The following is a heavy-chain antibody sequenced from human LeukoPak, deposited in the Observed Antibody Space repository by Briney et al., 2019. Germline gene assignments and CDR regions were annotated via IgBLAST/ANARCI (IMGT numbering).Heavy chain of an antibody. Sequence: ASVKVSCKGSGCTFSSYAISLVRQAPGQGLEWMGGIFPIFGTANYAQKFQGRVTITADESTSTAYMELSSLRSEDTAVYYCASYSSGGYRRSFGYWGQGTLVTVSS. D-gene: IGHD6-19*01. CDR1: GCTFSSYA. CDR3: ASYSSGGYRRSFGY. J-gene: IGHJ4*02. V-gene: IGHV1-69*13. CDR2: IFPIFGTA.